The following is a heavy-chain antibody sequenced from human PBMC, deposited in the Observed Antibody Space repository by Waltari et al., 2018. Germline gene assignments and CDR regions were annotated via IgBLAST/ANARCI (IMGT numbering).Heavy chain of an antibody. CDR2: VIPSLVTA. J-gene: IGHJ4*02. CDR1: GGTFSSYA. Sequence: QVQLVQSGAEVKKPGSSVKVSCKASGGTFSSYAISWVRQAPGKGLGLWGRVIPSLVTANSAQRFQGRVTITADKSTGTAYMELSSLGSEDTAVYYCASHLQGSIAVDLWGQGTLVTVSS. V-gene: IGHV1-69*08. D-gene: IGHD6-19*01. CDR3: ASHLQGSIAVDL.